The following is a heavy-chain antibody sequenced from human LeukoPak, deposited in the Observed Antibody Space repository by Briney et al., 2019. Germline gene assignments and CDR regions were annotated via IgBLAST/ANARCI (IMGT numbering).Heavy chain of an antibody. D-gene: IGHD2-2*01. V-gene: IGHV1-2*02. J-gene: IGHJ5*02. CDR1: GYTFTGYY. Sequence: ASVKVSCKASGYTFTGYYMHWVRQAPGQGLEWMGWINPNSGGTNYAQKFQERVTITRDMSTSTAYMELSSLRSEDTAVYYCAAAPTTFVVVPAAMPGVGFDPWGQGTLVTVSS. CDR2: INPNSGGT. CDR3: AAAPTTFVVVPAAMPGVGFDP.